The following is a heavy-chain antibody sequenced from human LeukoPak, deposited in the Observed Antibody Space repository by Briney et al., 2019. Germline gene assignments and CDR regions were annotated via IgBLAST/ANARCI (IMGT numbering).Heavy chain of an antibody. CDR1: GGSISIYQ. J-gene: IGHJ4*02. Sequence: SETLSLTCTVSGGSISIYQWTWIRQSPGKGLEWIGYIYYSGSTNYNPSLKSRVTISVDTSKNQFSLKLSSVTAADTAVYYCARAGSGWYLVYWGQGTLVTVSS. V-gene: IGHV4-59*01. CDR3: ARAGSGWYLVY. CDR2: IYYSGST. D-gene: IGHD6-19*01.